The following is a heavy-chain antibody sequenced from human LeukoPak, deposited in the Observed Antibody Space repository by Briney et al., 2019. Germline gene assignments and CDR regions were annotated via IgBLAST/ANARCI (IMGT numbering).Heavy chain of an antibody. D-gene: IGHD3-22*01. CDR1: GGSISSSPYY. Sequence: SETLSLTCSVSGGSISSSPYYWGWIRQPPGKGLEWIGNIYYSGSTYYNPSLKSRVTISVDTSKNQFSLKLSSVTAADTAVYYCARQRDYYYDSSGYYYRDAFDIWGQGTMVTVSS. CDR3: ARQRDYYYDSSGYYYRDAFDI. V-gene: IGHV4-39*01. J-gene: IGHJ3*02. CDR2: IYYSGST.